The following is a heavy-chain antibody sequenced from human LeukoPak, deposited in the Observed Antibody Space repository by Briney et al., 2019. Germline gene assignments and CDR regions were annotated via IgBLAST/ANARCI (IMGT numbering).Heavy chain of an antibody. V-gene: IGHV7-4-1*02. D-gene: IGHD5-18*01. J-gene: IGHJ4*02. CDR2: INTNTGNP. CDR1: GYTFTSYA. Sequence: ASVKVSCKASGYTFTSYAMNWVRQAPGQGLEWMGWINTNTGNPTYAQGFTGRFVFSLDTSVSTAYLQISSLKAEDTAVYYCASGAGHRDGCSYGEYFDYWGQGTLVTVSS. CDR3: ASGAGHRDGCSYGEYFDY.